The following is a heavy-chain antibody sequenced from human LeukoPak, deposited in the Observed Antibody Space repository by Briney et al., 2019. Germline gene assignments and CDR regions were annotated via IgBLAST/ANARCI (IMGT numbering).Heavy chain of an antibody. V-gene: IGHV4-30-4*01. J-gene: IGHJ4*02. D-gene: IGHD4-23*01. CDR1: GGSISSGDYY. CDR3: ARGDDYGGNSA. CDR2: IYYSGST. Sequence: SETLSLTCTVSGGSISSGDYYWSWIRQPPGKGLEWIGYIYYSGSTYYNPSLKSRVTISVDTPKNQFSLKLSSVTAADTAVYYCARGDDYGGNSAWGQGTLVTVSS.